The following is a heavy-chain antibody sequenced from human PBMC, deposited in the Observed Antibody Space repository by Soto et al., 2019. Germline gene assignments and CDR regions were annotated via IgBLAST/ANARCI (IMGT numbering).Heavy chain of an antibody. D-gene: IGHD2-21*01. CDR3: ARGSVMATVYFDY. Sequence: EVQLVESGGGLVQPGGSLRLSCAASGFTFSSYWMHWVRQAPGKGLVWVSRINSDGSSTSYADSVKGRFTISRDNAKNTLYLQMNSLRAEDTSVYYCARGSVMATVYFDYWGQGTLVTVSS. CDR2: INSDGSST. V-gene: IGHV3-74*01. J-gene: IGHJ4*02. CDR1: GFTFSSYW.